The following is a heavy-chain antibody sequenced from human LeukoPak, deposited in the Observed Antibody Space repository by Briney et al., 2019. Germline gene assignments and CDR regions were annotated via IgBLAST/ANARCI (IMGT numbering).Heavy chain of an antibody. CDR2: VYYSGDS. CDR1: GGSVNNGRYY. D-gene: IGHD6-13*01. Sequence: SETLSLTCAVSGGSVNNGRYYWSWIRQPPGKGLEWIGYVYYSGDSDYNPSLKSRVNISVDTSKDILSLKMNFVTAADTAMYFCARGIAAGGYYWYFDLWGRGTLVSVSS. CDR3: ARGIAAGGYYWYFDL. V-gene: IGHV4-61*03. J-gene: IGHJ2*01.